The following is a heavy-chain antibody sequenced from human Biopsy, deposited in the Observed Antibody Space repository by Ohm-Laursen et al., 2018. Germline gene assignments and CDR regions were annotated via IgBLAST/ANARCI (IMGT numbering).Heavy chain of an antibody. D-gene: IGHD3-16*01. CDR2: PTWNSGTI. J-gene: IGHJ4*02. Sequence: SLRLSCAASGFNFDDYAMHWIRHGPGKGLEWVAGPTWNSGTIAYAGSVRGRFTISRDNAKNSLYLQMNNLTSEDTALYYCVRSLRNYDFLDSWGQGTLVSVSS. CDR1: GFNFDDYA. V-gene: IGHV3-9*01. CDR3: VRSLRNYDFLDS.